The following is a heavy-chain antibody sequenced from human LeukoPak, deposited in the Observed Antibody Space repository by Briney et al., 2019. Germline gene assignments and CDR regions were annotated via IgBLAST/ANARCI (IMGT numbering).Heavy chain of an antibody. CDR1: GGSISSYY. CDR3: ALVSSSSKLYYYGMDV. V-gene: IGHV4-4*07. D-gene: IGHD6-13*01. J-gene: IGHJ6*02. CDR2: IYTSGST. Sequence: SETLSLTCTVSGGSISSYYWSWIRQPAGKGLEWIGRIYTSGSTNYNPSLKSRVTMSVDTSKNQFSLKLSSVTAADTAVYYCALVSSSSKLYYYGMDVWDQGTTVTVSS.